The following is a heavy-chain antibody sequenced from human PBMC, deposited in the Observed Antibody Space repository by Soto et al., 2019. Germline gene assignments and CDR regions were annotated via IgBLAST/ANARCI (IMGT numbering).Heavy chain of an antibody. D-gene: IGHD2-2*01. CDR3: ARFREAFVPDAIRNYYGMDV. Sequence: GGSLRLSCAASGFTFSSYSMNWVRQAPGKGLEWVSSISSSSSYIYYADSVKGRFTISRDNAKNSLYLQMNSLRAEDTAVYYCARFREAFVPDAIRNYYGMDVWGQGTTVTVSS. CDR1: GFTFSSYS. CDR2: ISSSSSYI. J-gene: IGHJ6*02. V-gene: IGHV3-21*01.